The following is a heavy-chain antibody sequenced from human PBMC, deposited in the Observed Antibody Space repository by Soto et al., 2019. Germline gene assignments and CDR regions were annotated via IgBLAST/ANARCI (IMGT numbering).Heavy chain of an antibody. CDR3: ARWSGCRGDFYYYCMDV. J-gene: IGHJ6*02. D-gene: IGHD2-2*01. CDR2: IWYDGSNK. CDR1: GFTFISYG. Sequence: QVQLVESGGGVVQPGRSLRLSCAASGFTFISYGMHWVRQAPGKGLEWVAVIWYDGSNKYYADSVNGRFTISRDNSKNTLYLQMNSLRAEDTAVYYCARWSGCRGDFYYYCMDVWGQGTTVTVSS. V-gene: IGHV3-33*01.